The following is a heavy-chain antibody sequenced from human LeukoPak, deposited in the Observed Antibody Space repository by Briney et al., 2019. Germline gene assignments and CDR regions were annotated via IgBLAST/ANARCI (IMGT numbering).Heavy chain of an antibody. CDR1: RFTFSTYW. D-gene: IGHD2-2*02. J-gene: IGHJ3*02. CDR2: IKQDGSEK. Sequence: PGGSLRLSCAASRFTFSTYWMSWVRQAPGKGLEWVANIKQDGSEKYYVNSVKGRFTISRDSAKNSLYLQMNSLRAEDTAVYYCASQYCSSRTCYTDAFDIWGQGTMVTVSS. V-gene: IGHV3-7*01. CDR3: ASQYCSSRTCYTDAFDI.